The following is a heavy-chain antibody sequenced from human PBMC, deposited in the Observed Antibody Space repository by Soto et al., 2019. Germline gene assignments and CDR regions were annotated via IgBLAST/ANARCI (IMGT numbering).Heavy chain of an antibody. CDR1: GYTFTSYD. Sequence: QVQLVQSGAEVKKPGASVKVSCKASGYTFTSYDINWVRQATGQGLEWMGWMNPNSGNTGYAQKFQGRVTMTRNTSISTAYMELSSLRSEDTAVYYCAGSPYRYYYGSGSVVVYYYGMDVWGQGTTVTVSS. CDR2: MNPNSGNT. D-gene: IGHD3-10*01. CDR3: AGSPYRYYYGSGSVVVYYYGMDV. J-gene: IGHJ6*02. V-gene: IGHV1-8*01.